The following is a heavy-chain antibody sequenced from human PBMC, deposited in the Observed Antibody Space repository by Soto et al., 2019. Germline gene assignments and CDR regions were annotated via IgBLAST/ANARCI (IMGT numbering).Heavy chain of an antibody. V-gene: IGHV3-33*01. CDR3: ARDIEFVDIVSTIAHHYSLSAMDV. Sequence: QVQVVESGGGVVQAGRSLRLSCEVSGFTFSRYGMHWVRQAPGKGLEWVASIWYDGSNKNYGDSVKGRFTVSRDDLKNTVYLQMKSLRVEDTAVYYCARDIEFVDIVSTIAHHYSLSAMDVWGQGTTVTVSS. J-gene: IGHJ6*02. CDR2: IWYDGSNK. D-gene: IGHD5-12*01. CDR1: GFTFSRYG.